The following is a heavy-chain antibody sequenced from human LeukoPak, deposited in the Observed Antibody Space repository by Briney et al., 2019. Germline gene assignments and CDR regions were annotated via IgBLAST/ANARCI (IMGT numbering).Heavy chain of an antibody. CDR2: IYYSGST. CDR1: GASISSYY. D-gene: IGHD6-6*01. V-gene: IGHV4-59*03. J-gene: IGHJ5*02. CDR3: SRSVAPGAWFDP. Sequence: TSETLSLTCTVSGASISSYYWSWVPQHPGKGLEWIGSIYYSGSTNYNPSLKSRVTISVDTSKTQFSLKVTSVTAADTAVYYCSRSVAPGAWFDPWGQGTLVTVSA.